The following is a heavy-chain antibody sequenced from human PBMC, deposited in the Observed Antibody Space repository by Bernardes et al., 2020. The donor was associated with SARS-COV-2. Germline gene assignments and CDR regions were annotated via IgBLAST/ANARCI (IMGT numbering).Heavy chain of an antibody. CDR2: IYYSGST. Sequence: SETLSLTCTVSGGSISSKSNYWGWIRQSPGTGLEWIGNIYYSGSTYYNPSLKSRVTISADTSKNQFSLKVISVTAADTAVYYCASHDRSTQGFDYWGQGTLVTVSS. CDR1: GGSISSKSNY. D-gene: IGHD3-22*01. V-gene: IGHV4-39*01. J-gene: IGHJ4*02. CDR3: ASHDRSTQGFDY.